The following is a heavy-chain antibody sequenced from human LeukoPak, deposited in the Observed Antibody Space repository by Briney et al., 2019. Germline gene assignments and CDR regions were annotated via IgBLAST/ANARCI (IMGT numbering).Heavy chain of an antibody. D-gene: IGHD4-23*01. CDR1: GGSISSYY. J-gene: IGHJ6*03. V-gene: IGHV4-4*07. CDR2: IYTSGST. Sequence: SETLSLTCTVSGGSISSYYWSWIRQPAGKGLEWIGRIYTSGSTNCNPSLKSRVTMSVDTSKNQFSLKLSSVTAADTAVYYCARQSGGNSFYYYYYMDVWGKGTTVTVSS. CDR3: ARQSGGNSFYYYYYMDV.